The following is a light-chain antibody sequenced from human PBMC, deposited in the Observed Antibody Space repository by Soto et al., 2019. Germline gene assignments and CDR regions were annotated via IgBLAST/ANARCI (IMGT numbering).Light chain of an antibody. CDR3: QQRNSYPIT. CDR1: QSINIW. V-gene: IGKV1-5*01. Sequence: DIQMTQSPSTLSASVGDRVTITCRASQSINIWLAWYQQKPGKAPKLLIFEASSLESGVPSRFSGSGSGTEFTLTISSLQPDDLATYYCQQRNSYPITFGQGTRLEIK. CDR2: EAS. J-gene: IGKJ5*01.